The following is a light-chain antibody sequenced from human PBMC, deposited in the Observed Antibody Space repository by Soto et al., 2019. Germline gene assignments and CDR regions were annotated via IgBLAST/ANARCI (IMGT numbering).Light chain of an antibody. CDR2: DVS. V-gene: IGLV2-14*03. J-gene: IGLJ1*01. Sequence: QSVLTQPASVSGSPRQSITISCTGTSNDVGGYNYVSWYQQHPGKAPKLMIYDVSNRPSGVSNRFSGSKSANTASLTISGLQTEDESDYYCSSYTGSSTYVFGTGTKVTVL. CDR3: SSYTGSSTYV. CDR1: SNDVGGYNY.